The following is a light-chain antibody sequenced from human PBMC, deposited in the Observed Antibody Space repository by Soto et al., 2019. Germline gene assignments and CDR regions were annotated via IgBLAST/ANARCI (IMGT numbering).Light chain of an antibody. CDR3: QQYKTFCT. CDR1: QYVSTW. V-gene: IGKV1-5*03. CDR2: KAS. J-gene: IGKJ1*01. Sequence: DIQMTQSPSTLSASVGDRVTITCRASQYVSTWLAGYQQKPGKAPKILIYKASSLESGVPSRFSGSGSGTEFTLTISSLQPDDFATYYCQQYKTFCTFGQGTKVDIK.